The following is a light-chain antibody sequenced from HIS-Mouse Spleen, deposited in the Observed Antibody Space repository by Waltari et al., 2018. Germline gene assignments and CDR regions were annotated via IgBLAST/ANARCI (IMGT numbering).Light chain of an antibody. CDR3: YSTDSSGNHRV. J-gene: IGLJ2*01. Sequence: SYELTQPPSVSVSPVQTARITCSGDAFPKKYAYWYQQESGKGPILVIYEDSKRPSGIPERVSGSSSGTMATLTISGAQVEAEADYYCYSTDSSGNHRVFGGGTKLTVL. V-gene: IGLV3-10*01. CDR1: AFPKKY. CDR2: EDS.